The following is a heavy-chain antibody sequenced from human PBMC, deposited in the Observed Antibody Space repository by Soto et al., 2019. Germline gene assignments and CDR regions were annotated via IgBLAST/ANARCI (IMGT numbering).Heavy chain of an antibody. J-gene: IGHJ4*02. CDR3: AKAGGGGSSSWYYFDY. V-gene: IGHV3-23*01. CDR2: ISGSGGST. Sequence: GGSLRLSCAASGFTFSSYAMSWVRQAPGKGLEWVSAISGSGGSTYYADSVKGRFTISRDNSKNTLYLQMNSLRAEDTAVYYCAKAGGGGSSSWYYFDYWGQGTLVTVSS. D-gene: IGHD6-13*01. CDR1: GFTFSSYA.